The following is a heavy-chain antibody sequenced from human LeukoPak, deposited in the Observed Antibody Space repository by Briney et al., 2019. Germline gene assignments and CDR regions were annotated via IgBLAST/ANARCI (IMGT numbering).Heavy chain of an antibody. V-gene: IGHV3-23*01. J-gene: IGHJ4*02. CDR1: GFTFNTFA. CDR2: ISDSGGST. Sequence: GGSLRLSCAASGFTFNTFAMTWVRQAPGKGLEWVSGISDSGGSTYYADSAKGRFTISRDNSKNTLYLQMVSLRVEDTVVYYCAKSLGDIVGATIFDYWGKGTLVTVSS. D-gene: IGHD1-26*01. CDR3: AKSLGDIVGATIFDY.